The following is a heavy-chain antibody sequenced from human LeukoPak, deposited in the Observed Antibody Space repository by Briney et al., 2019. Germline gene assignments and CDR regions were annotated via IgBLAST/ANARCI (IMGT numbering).Heavy chain of an antibody. Sequence: ASVKVSCKASGGTFSSYAISWVRQAPGQGLEWMGGIIPIFVTANYAQKFQGRVTITADESTSTAYMELSSLKSEDTAVYYCARDYGDNNWFDPWGQGTLVTVSS. D-gene: IGHD4-17*01. J-gene: IGHJ5*02. CDR1: GGTFSSYA. CDR2: IIPIFVTA. CDR3: ARDYGDNNWFDP. V-gene: IGHV1-69*13.